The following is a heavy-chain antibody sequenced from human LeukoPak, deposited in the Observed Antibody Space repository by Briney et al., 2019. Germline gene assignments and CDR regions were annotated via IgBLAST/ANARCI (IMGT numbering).Heavy chain of an antibody. J-gene: IGHJ4*02. CDR1: GITLSNY. D-gene: IGHD3-10*01. Sequence: GGSLRLSCAVSGITLSNYMSWVRQAPGKGLEWVSVIYSGGSTYYADSVKGRFTISRDNSKNTLYLQMDSLRAEDTAVYYCAHGSGVFDYWGQGTLVTVSS. CDR2: IYSGGST. CDR3: AHGSGVFDY. V-gene: IGHV3-66*01.